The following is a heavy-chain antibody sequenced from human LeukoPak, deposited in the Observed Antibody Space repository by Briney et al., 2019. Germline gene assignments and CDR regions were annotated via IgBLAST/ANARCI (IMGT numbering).Heavy chain of an antibody. V-gene: IGHV4-39*02. CDR3: AREVEYYDSSGYRPHAFDI. Sequence: PSETLSLTRTVAGGSISISNYYWGWTRQPPGKGLECFGSISYSGGTSYNPSLRSRVTISVDTSKNQFSLKLNSVTAADTAVYYCAREVEYYDSSGYRPHAFDIWGQGTVVTVSS. CDR1: GGSISISNYY. J-gene: IGHJ3*02. CDR2: ISYSGGT. D-gene: IGHD3-22*01.